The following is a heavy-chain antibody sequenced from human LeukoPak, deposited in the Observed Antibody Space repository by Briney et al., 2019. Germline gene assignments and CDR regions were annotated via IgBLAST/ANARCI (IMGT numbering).Heavy chain of an antibody. CDR2: ISHSGST. CDR3: ARVRARITMIVVVTDNWFDP. CDR1: GGSFSGYY. J-gene: IGHJ5*02. Sequence: PSETLSLTCAVYGGSFSGYYWSWIRQPPGKGLEWIGEISHSGSTNYNPSLKSRVTISVDTSKNQFSLKLSSVTAADTAVYYCARVRARITMIVVVTDNWFDPWGQGTLVSVSS. D-gene: IGHD3-22*01. V-gene: IGHV4-34*01.